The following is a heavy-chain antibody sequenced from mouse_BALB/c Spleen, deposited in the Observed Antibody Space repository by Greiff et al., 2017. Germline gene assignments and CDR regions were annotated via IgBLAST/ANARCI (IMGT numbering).Heavy chain of an antibody. CDR3: ARRKGHAMDY. J-gene: IGHJ4*01. D-gene: IGHD3-3*01. CDR1: GYTFTDYA. Sequence: QVKLQQSGAELVRPGVSVKISCKGSGYTFTDYAMHWVQQSHAKSLEWIGVISTYYGDASYNQKFKGKATMTVDKSSSTTYMELARLTSEDSANYYCARRKGHAMDYWGQGTSVTVSS. CDR2: ISTYYGDA. V-gene: IGHV1S137*01.